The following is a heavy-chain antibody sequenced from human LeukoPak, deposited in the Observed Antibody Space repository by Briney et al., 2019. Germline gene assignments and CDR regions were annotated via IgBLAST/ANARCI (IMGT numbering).Heavy chain of an antibody. Sequence: PSETLSLTCTVSGGSITSYYWSWIRQPAGKGLEWIGLIYTSGYINYNPSLKSRVTMSVDTSKNQFSLKLSSVTAADTAVYYCARAGGATDAFDIWGQGTMVTVSS. CDR3: ARAGGATDAFDI. CDR1: GGSITSYY. CDR2: IYTSGYI. D-gene: IGHD1-26*01. J-gene: IGHJ3*02. V-gene: IGHV4-4*07.